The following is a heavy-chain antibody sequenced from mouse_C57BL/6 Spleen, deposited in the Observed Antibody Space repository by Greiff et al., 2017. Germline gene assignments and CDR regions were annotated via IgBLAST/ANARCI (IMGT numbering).Heavy chain of an antibody. CDR1: GFTFSSYA. Sequence: EVQVVESGGGLVKPGGSLKLSCAASGFTFSSYAMSWVRQTPEKRLEWVATISDGGSYTYYPDNVKGRFTISRDNAKNNLYLQMSHLKSEDTAMYYCARDPYGSSPNWYFDVWGTGTTVTVSS. V-gene: IGHV5-4*01. J-gene: IGHJ1*03. D-gene: IGHD1-1*01. CDR3: ARDPYGSSPNWYFDV. CDR2: ISDGGSYT.